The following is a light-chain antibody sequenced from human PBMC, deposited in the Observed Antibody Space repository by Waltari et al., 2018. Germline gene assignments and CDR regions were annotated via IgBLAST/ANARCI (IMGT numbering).Light chain of an antibody. J-gene: IGLJ3*02. CDR2: DVS. CDR3: CSYAGSYTWV. Sequence: QSALTQPRSVSGSPGQSVTISCTGTSSDVGGYNYVSWYHPHPGKAPKLMIYDVSNRPSGVPDRFCGSKSGNTASLTISGLQAEDEADYYCCSYAGSYTWVFGGGTKLTVL. V-gene: IGLV2-11*01. CDR1: SSDVGGYNY.